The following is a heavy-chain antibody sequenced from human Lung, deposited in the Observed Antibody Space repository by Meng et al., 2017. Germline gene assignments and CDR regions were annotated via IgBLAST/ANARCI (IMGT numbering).Heavy chain of an antibody. CDR1: GSSPSTSGVA. V-gene: IGHV2-5*02. Sequence: QITLKESGPALVKPTQTLTLTCTLSGSSPSTSGVAVGWIRQPPGKALGWLALIYWDDEKRYSPSLKSRLTITKDTSKNHVVLTMTNMDPVDTATYYCAHSWGSGYYFGPLDYWGQGTLVTVSS. D-gene: IGHD3-22*01. J-gene: IGHJ4*02. CDR3: AHSWGSGYYFGPLDY. CDR2: IYWDDEK.